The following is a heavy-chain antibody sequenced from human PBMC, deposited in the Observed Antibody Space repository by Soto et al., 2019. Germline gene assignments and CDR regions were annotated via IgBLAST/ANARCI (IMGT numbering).Heavy chain of an antibody. Sequence: QLQLQESGPGLVKPSETLSLTCTVSSGSISSGSYYWDWIRQPPGKGLEWIGNIYYSGSTNYNPSVESRVTISVDTSKNQFSLKLSSVTAADTAVYYCARQTDSYYTFDAFDIWGQGTMVTVSS. V-gene: IGHV4-39*01. J-gene: IGHJ3*02. CDR3: ARQTDSYYTFDAFDI. D-gene: IGHD3-22*01. CDR2: IYYSGST. CDR1: SGSISSGSYY.